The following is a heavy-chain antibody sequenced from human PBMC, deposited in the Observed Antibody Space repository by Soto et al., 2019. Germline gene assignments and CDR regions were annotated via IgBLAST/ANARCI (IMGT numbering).Heavy chain of an antibody. CDR2: ISSSGSYI. J-gene: IGHJ6*02. CDR3: ARGSMGIAARPTYYYGMDV. D-gene: IGHD6-6*01. CDR1: GFTFSSYT. V-gene: IGHV3-21*01. Sequence: GGSLRLSCAASGFTFSSYTMHWVRLAPGKGLEWVSSISSSGSYIYYADSVEGRFTISRDNAKNSLYLQMNSLRAEDTAVYYCARGSMGIAARPTYYYGMDVWGQGTTVTVSS.